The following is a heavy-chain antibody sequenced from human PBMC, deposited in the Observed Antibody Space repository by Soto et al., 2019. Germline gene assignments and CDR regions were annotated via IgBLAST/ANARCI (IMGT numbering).Heavy chain of an antibody. CDR2: IYSNGGST. CDR1: GFTFSNYA. D-gene: IGHD3-22*01. J-gene: IGHJ4*02. CDR3: VKDRYYYDSSAYRSAY. V-gene: IGHV3-64D*06. Sequence: LRLSCSASGFTFSNYAMHWVRQAPGKGLEYVSAIYSNGGSTFYADSVRGRFTISRDNSKNTPYLQMSSLRAEDTAVYYCVKDRYYYDSSAYRSAYWGQGTLVTVSS.